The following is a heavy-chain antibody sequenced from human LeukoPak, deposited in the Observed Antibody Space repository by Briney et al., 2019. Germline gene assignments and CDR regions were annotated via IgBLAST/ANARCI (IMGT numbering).Heavy chain of an antibody. CDR2: IRYDGTDK. D-gene: IGHD1-1*01. J-gene: IGHJ6*03. CDR1: GFTFTTYG. Sequence: GGSLRLSCAASGFTFTTYGMHWVRQAPGKGLEWVASIRYDGTDKYYADSVKGRFTISRDNSQNTLFLQMNSPRTEDTALYYCATGSFHCTRSPCHHYYYYMDAWGKGATVTVSS. CDR3: ATGSFHCTRSPCHHYYYYMDA. V-gene: IGHV3-30*02.